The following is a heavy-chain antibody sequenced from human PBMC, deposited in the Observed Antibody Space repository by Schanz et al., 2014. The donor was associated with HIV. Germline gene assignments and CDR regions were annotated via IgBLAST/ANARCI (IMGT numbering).Heavy chain of an antibody. J-gene: IGHJ3*02. CDR1: GFIFSSYG. CDR3: ARSPWLRDDGLDI. CDR2: ITYDGSIK. V-gene: IGHV3-30*03. D-gene: IGHD6-19*01. Sequence: QVQLVESGGGVVQPGRSLRLSCGASGFIFSSYGMSWVRQAPGKGLEWVAFITYDGSIKKHADSVKGRFTISRDNSKNTLYLQMNSLRAEDTAVYYCARSPWLRDDGLDIWGQGTMVTVSS.